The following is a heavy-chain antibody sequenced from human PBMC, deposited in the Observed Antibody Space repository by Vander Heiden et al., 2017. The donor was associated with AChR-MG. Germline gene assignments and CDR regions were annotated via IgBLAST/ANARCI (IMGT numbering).Heavy chain of an antibody. V-gene: IGHV3-23*01. D-gene: IGHD2-15*01. J-gene: IGHJ4*02. CDR3: VKVYCEAASCFPADN. CDR2: VNAGGGGA. CDR1: GVLSGGYA. Sequence: EDQLSEPGGGSVEHGGSLRLSWEGSGVLSGGYAMSWVRQAPGKGLEWVSGVNAGGGGAKYAYSVRGRFTFSRDNSKNTVFLQMNSLRVEDTATYYCVKVYCEAASCFPADNWGQGTLFTVSS.